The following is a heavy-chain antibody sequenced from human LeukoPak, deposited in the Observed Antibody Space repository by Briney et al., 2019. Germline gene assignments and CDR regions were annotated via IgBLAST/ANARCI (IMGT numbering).Heavy chain of an antibody. CDR2: IYHSGST. V-gene: IGHV4-39*07. CDR1: GGSISSNDYY. Sequence: SETLSLTCTVSGGSISSNDYYWDWIRQPPGMGLEYIGSIYHSGSTYYNPSLKSRVTISVDRSKNQFSLKLSSVTAADTAVYYCARDSRDDYGGNSGFDYWGQRTLVTVSS. J-gene: IGHJ4*02. CDR3: ARDSRDDYGGNSGFDY. D-gene: IGHD4-23*01.